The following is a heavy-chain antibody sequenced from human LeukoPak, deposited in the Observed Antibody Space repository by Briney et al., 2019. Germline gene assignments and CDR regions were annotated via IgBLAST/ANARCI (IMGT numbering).Heavy chain of an antibody. J-gene: IGHJ4*02. Sequence: SETLSLTCTVSGGSISSYYWSWIRQPPGKGLEWIGYIYYSGSTNYNPSLKSRVTISVDMSKNQFSLKLYSVTAADTAVYYCARLRGYSYGSGVLDYWGQGTLVTVSS. V-gene: IGHV4-59*08. CDR2: IYYSGST. D-gene: IGHD5-18*01. CDR1: GGSISSYY. CDR3: ARLRGYSYGSGVLDY.